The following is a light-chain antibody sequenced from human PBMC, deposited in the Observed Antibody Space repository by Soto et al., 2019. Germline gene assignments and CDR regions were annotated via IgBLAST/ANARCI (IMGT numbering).Light chain of an antibody. V-gene: IGKV3-20*01. CDR2: GTY. CDR1: QTISSTY. CDR3: QLYGSSPLYS. J-gene: IGKJ2*01. Sequence: EIVLTQSPGTLSLSPGERATLSCRASQTISSTYLAWYQQKRGQPPRLLIYGTYSRATGIPDRFSGSGSGTDFTLTISRLEPEDFAVYHCQLYGSSPLYSFAQGTELEIK.